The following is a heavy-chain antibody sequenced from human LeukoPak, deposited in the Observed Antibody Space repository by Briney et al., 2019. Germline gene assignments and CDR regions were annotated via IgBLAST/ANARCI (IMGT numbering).Heavy chain of an antibody. V-gene: IGHV4-59*08. CDR3: ARHHLNLGYCSGGSCYSLYYYYYGMDV. CDR1: GGSISSYY. D-gene: IGHD2-15*01. J-gene: IGHJ6*02. Sequence: SETLSLTCTASGGSISSYYWSWIRQPPGKGLEWIGYIYYSGSTNYNPSLKSRVTISVDTSKNQFSLKLSSVTAADTAVYYCARHHLNLGYCSGGSCYSLYYYYYGMDVWGQGTTVTVSS. CDR2: IYYSGST.